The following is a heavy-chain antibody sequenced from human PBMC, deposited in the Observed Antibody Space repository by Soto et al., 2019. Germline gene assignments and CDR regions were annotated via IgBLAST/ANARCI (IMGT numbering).Heavy chain of an antibody. CDR1: GGTFSSYA. D-gene: IGHD2-15*01. CDR2: IIPIFGTA. V-gene: IGHV1-69*13. Sequence: SVKVSCKASGGTFSSYAISWVRQAPGQGLEWMGGIIPIFGTANYAQKFQGRVTITADESTSTAYMELSSLRSEDTAVYYCARDQGYCSGGSCYSYYYYGMDVWGQGTTVAVSS. CDR3: ARDQGYCSGGSCYSYYYYGMDV. J-gene: IGHJ6*02.